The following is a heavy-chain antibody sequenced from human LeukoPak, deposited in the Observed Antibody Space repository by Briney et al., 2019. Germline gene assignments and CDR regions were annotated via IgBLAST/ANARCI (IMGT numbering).Heavy chain of an antibody. V-gene: IGHV3-23*01. CDR3: ARDIGRQIGYYYGMDV. Sequence: QSGGSLRLSCAASGFTFSSYAMSWVRQAPGKGLEWVSAISGSGGSTYYADSVKGRFTISRDNSKNTLYLQMNSLRAEDTAVYYCARDIGRQIGYYYGMDVWGQGTTVTVSS. D-gene: IGHD2-15*01. CDR1: GFTFSSYA. CDR2: ISGSGGST. J-gene: IGHJ6*02.